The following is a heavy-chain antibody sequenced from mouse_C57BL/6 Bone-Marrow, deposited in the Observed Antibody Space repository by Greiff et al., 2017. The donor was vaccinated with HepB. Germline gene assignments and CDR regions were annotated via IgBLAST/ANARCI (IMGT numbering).Heavy chain of an antibody. CDR2: IHPNSGST. D-gene: IGHD3-2*02. Sequence: QVQLQQPGAELVKPGASVKLSCKASGYTFTSYWMHWVKQRPGQGLEWIGMIHPNSGSTNYNEKFKSKATLTVDKSSSTAYMQLSSLTSEDSAVYYCARERERRRLDYWGQGTTLTVSS. J-gene: IGHJ2*01. V-gene: IGHV1-64*01. CDR1: GYTFTSYW. CDR3: ARERERRRLDY.